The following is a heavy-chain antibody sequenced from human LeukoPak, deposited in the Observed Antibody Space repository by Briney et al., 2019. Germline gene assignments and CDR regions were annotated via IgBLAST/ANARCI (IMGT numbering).Heavy chain of an antibody. D-gene: IGHD6-13*01. J-gene: IGHJ4*02. Sequence: VASVKASCKASGYTFTSSDINWVRQAPGQGLEWMGWTNPNSGKTGYARKFQGRVTMTKNTSISTAYMEVSSLGYDDTAIYYCARGRPGLASAGAYDFWGQGTLITVSS. V-gene: IGHV1-8*01. CDR1: GYTFTSSD. CDR3: ARGRPGLASAGAYDF. CDR2: TNPNSGKT.